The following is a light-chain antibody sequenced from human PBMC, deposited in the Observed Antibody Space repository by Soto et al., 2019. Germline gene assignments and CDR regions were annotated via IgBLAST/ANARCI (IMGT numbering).Light chain of an antibody. CDR2: GAS. Sequence: EILWTPSPGTLSLSPGERATLSCSAIQSVSSSYLAWYQQKPGQAPRLLIYGASSRATGIPDRFSGSGSGTDFTLTISRLEPEDFAVYYCQQYGSSPPLTFGGGTKVDIK. CDR3: QQYGSSPPLT. CDR1: QSVSSSY. V-gene: IGKV3-20*01. J-gene: IGKJ4*01.